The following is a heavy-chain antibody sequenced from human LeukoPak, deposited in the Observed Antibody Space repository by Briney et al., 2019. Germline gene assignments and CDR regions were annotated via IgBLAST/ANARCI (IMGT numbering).Heavy chain of an antibody. J-gene: IGHJ4*02. CDR3: ARDHSMPCLGSYRFDY. D-gene: IGHD3-16*02. V-gene: IGHV3-21*06. Sequence: GGSLRLSCAPSGFTFSSYSMNWVRQAPGKGLEGVSSISSSSRYIYYAGSVEARFTITRHYAKNFLYLQMNCLRIEHTAVYYCARDHSMPCLGSYRFDYCGQGTLVTVSS. CDR1: GFTFSSYS. CDR2: ISSSSRYI.